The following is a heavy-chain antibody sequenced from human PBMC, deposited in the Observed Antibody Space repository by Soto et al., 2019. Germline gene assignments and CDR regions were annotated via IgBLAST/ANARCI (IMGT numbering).Heavy chain of an antibody. V-gene: IGHV3-30*18. J-gene: IGHJ4*02. CDR3: AKDRVFSRGWYGVEH. Sequence: QVQLVESGGGVVQPGRSLRLSCVGSGFTFTNYGMHWVRQAPGKGLEWGAVISYDGSSEYYADSVRGRFTISRDNSRNTLYLQMNSLRAEDTAVYYCAKDRVFSRGWYGVEHWGQGTLVTVSA. CDR1: GFTFTNYG. CDR2: ISYDGSSE. D-gene: IGHD6-19*01.